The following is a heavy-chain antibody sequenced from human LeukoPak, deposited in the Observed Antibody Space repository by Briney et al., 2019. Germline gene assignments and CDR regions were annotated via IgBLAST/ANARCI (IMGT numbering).Heavy chain of an antibody. D-gene: IGHD3-3*01. V-gene: IGHV3-74*01. CDR1: W. Sequence: WMRXXXXAPXKGLVXVXRIKSDGSSTNYADSVKGRFTISRDNAKNTLYLQMNSLRAEDPAVYYCARSSGDFWSGYYGGGLNWFDPWGQGTLVTVSS. J-gene: IGHJ5*02. CDR3: ARSSGDFWSGYYGGGLNWFDP. CDR2: IKSDGSST.